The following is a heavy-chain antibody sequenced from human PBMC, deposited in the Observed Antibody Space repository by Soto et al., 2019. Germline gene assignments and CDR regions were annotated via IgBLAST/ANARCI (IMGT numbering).Heavy chain of an antibody. D-gene: IGHD6-13*01. CDR2: ISYDGSNK. V-gene: IGHV3-30-3*01. J-gene: IGHJ4*02. Sequence: PGGSLRLSCAASGFTFSSYAMHWVRQAPGKGLEWVAVISYDGSNKYYADSVKGRFTISRDNSKNTLYLQMNSLRAEDTAVYYCARETPGSSWSKFDYWGQGTLVTVSS. CDR3: ARETPGSSWSKFDY. CDR1: GFTFSSYA.